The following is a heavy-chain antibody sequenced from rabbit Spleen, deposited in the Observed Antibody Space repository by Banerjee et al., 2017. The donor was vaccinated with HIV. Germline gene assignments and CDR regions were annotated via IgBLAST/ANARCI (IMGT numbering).Heavy chain of an antibody. CDR2: INSVGTT. D-gene: IGHD6-1*01. Sequence: QSLEESGGDLVKPGASLTLTCTASGFSFSDNGLNWVRQAPGKGPEWIGYINSVGTTWYASWAKGRFTISKTSSTTVTLQMTSLTVADTATYFCARFVTYASGFDLWGQGTLVTVS. CDR1: GFSFSDNG. CDR3: ARFVTYASGFDL. J-gene: IGHJ3*01. V-gene: IGHV1S40*01.